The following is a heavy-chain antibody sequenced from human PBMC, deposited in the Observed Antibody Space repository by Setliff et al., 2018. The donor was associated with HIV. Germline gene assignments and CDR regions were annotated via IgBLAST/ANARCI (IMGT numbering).Heavy chain of an antibody. CDR3: ARGGDWTLDY. D-gene: IGHD2-21*02. J-gene: IGHJ4*02. CDR2: INPGEST. Sequence: PSETLSLTCAVYGGSFSNHYWTWIRQPPGKGLEWIGEINPGESTHYNPSLKSRVTISVDTSKNQFSLILTSVTAVDTAVYYCARGGDWTLDYWGRGSLVTVSS. CDR1: GGSFSNHY. V-gene: IGHV4-34*01.